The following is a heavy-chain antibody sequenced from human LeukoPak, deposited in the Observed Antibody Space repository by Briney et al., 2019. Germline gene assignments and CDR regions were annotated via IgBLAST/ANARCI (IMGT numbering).Heavy chain of an antibody. CDR1: GGSISRNNYY. CDR2: IYYSGST. Sequence: SETLSLTCTVSGGSISRNNYYWDWIRQPPGRGLEYIGSIYYSGSTYYTPSLKSRVTISVDTSKNQFSLKLSSVTATDTAVYYCARHRGSSSNFDYWGQGTLVTVSS. D-gene: IGHD6-6*01. J-gene: IGHJ4*02. V-gene: IGHV4-39*01. CDR3: ARHRGSSSNFDY.